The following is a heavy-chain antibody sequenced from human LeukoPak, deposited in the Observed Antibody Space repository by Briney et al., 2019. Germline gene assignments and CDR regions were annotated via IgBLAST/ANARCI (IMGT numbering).Heavy chain of an antibody. CDR3: ARDPSYYDSSGYYYVGWFDP. D-gene: IGHD3-22*01. CDR2: ISSSGSTI. Sequence: GGSLRLSCAASGFTFSDYYMSWIRQAPGKGLEWVSYISSSGSTIYYADSVKGRFTISRDNAKNSLYLQMNSLRAEDTAVYYCARDPSYYDSSGYYYVGWFDPWGLGTLVTVSS. J-gene: IGHJ5*02. CDR1: GFTFSDYY. V-gene: IGHV3-11*01.